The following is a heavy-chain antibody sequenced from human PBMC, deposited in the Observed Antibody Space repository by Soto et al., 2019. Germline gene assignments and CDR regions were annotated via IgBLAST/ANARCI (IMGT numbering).Heavy chain of an antibody. J-gene: IGHJ6*02. Sequence: QVQLQESGPGLVKASQTLFLTCTVSGGSISSGDYYWTWIRQPPGKGLEWIGSNHYSGSTNYNPSLKSRVTISVDTSKNQFSLNLSSVTAADTAVYYCARGQGSGSYYYYYYGMDVWGLGTTVTVSS. CDR3: ARGQGSGSYYYYYYGMDV. CDR2: NHYSGST. D-gene: IGHD3-10*01. CDR1: GGSISSGDYY. V-gene: IGHV4-30-4*01.